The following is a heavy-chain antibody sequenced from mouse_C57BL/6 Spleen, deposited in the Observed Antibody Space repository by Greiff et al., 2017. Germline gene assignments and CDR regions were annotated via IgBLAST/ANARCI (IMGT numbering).Heavy chain of an antibody. CDR1: GYTFTDYY. J-gene: IGHJ4*01. Sequence: EVQLQQSGPELVKPGASVKISCKASGYTFTDYYMNWVKQSHGKSLEWIGDINPNNGGTSYNQKFKGKATLTVDKSSSTAYMELRSLTSEDSAVYYCARRLLYSNYEDAMDYWGQGTSVTVSS. CDR3: ARRLLYSNYEDAMDY. D-gene: IGHD2-5*01. CDR2: INPNNGGT. V-gene: IGHV1-26*01.